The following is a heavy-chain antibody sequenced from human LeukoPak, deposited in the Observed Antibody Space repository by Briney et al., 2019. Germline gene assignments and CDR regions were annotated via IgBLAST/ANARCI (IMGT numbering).Heavy chain of an antibody. V-gene: IGHV3-7*01. CDR3: ARVFGAGYSDY. CDR2: IKQDGSEK. J-gene: IGHJ4*02. D-gene: IGHD4/OR15-4a*01. CDR1: GFTFSSYW. Sequence: GGSLRLSCAASGFTFSSYWMSWVRQAPGKGLEWVASIKQDGSEKYYVDSVKGRVTISRDNAKNSLYLQMNSLRAEDTAVYYCARVFGAGYSDYWGQGTLVTVSS.